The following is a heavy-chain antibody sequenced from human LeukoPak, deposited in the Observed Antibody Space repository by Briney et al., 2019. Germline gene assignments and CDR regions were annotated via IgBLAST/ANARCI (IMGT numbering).Heavy chain of an antibody. V-gene: IGHV3-21*01. CDR3: ARGRAYYYDSSGYYAAEGDY. D-gene: IGHD3-22*01. CDR1: GFTFSSYT. Sequence: TGGSLRLSCAASGFTFSSYTMNWVRQAPGKGLEWVSSISSSSSYIYYAASVKGRFTISRDNAKNSLYLQMNSLRAEDTAVYYCARGRAYYYDSSGYYAAEGDYWGQGTLVTVSS. J-gene: IGHJ4*02. CDR2: ISSSSSYI.